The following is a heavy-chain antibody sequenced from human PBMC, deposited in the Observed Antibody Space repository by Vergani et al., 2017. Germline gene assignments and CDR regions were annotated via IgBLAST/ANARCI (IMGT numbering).Heavy chain of an antibody. V-gene: IGHV4-38-2*01. D-gene: IGHD5-18*01. CDR3: ARHVRGYSYGGLEY. CDR2: LYASGRT. J-gene: IGHJ4*02. Sequence: QVQLQESGPGLVKPSETLSLICAVFDFISNGHYWGWIRQCPEKGLELIGSLYASGRTYYSASLKSRVAISIDTSKNHFSLRLSSVTAADTDVYYCARHVRGYSYGGLEYWGQGREVTVSS. CDR1: DFISNGHY.